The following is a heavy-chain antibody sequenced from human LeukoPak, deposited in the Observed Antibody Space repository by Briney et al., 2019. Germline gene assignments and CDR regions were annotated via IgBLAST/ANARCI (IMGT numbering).Heavy chain of an antibody. D-gene: IGHD4-17*01. V-gene: IGHV4-59*01. Sequence: PSETLSLTCTVSGGSISSYYWSWIRQPPGRGLEWIGYIYYSGSTNYNPSLKSRVTISVDTSKNQFSLKLSSVTAADTAVYYCARCPVTHGENWFDPWGQGTLVTVSS. CDR2: IYYSGST. CDR3: ARCPVTHGENWFDP. J-gene: IGHJ5*02. CDR1: GGSISSYY.